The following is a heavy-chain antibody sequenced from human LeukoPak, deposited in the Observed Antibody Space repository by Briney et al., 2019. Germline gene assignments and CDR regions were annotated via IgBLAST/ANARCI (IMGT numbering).Heavy chain of an antibody. Sequence: PGGSLRLSCAASGFTFSSYWMHWVRHAPGKGLVWVSRVNTDGSTPTYADSVKGRFTISRDNAKNTLYLQMHSLRAEDTAVYYCARDRGSYSDYWGQGTLVTVSS. CDR3: ARDRGSYSDY. D-gene: IGHD3-16*01. J-gene: IGHJ4*02. V-gene: IGHV3-74*01. CDR1: GFTFSSYW. CDR2: VNTDGSTP.